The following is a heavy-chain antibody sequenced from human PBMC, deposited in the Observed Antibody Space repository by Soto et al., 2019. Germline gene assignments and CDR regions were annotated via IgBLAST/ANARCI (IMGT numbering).Heavy chain of an antibody. CDR3: ARLDGNEAPDYYYYYYGMDV. CDR2: IYPGDSDT. Sequence: LGESLKISCKGSGYSFTSYWIGWVRQMPGKGLEWMGIIYPGDSDTRYSPSFQGQVTISADKSISTAYLQWSSLKASDTAMYYCARLDGNEAPDYYYYYYGMDVWGQGTTVTVSS. J-gene: IGHJ6*02. V-gene: IGHV5-51*01. D-gene: IGHD2-21*02. CDR1: GYSFTSYW.